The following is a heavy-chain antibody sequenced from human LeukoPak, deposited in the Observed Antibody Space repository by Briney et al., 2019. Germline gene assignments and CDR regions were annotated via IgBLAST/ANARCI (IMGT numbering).Heavy chain of an antibody. Sequence: SVKVSCKASGGTFSSYAISWVRQAPGQGLEWMGGIIPIFGTANYAQKFQGRVTITADKSTSTAYMELSSLRSEGTAVYYCARVPPALSGWEIYFDYWGQGTLVTVSS. CDR3: ARVPPALSGWEIYFDY. CDR1: GGTFSSYA. D-gene: IGHD6-19*01. V-gene: IGHV1-69*06. J-gene: IGHJ4*02. CDR2: IIPIFGTA.